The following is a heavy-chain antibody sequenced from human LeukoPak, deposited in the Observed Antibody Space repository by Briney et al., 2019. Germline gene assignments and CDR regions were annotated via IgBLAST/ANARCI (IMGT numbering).Heavy chain of an antibody. D-gene: IGHD3-22*01. CDR3: ATYYYDSSGYYFDY. J-gene: IGHJ4*02. CDR1: GYXFTDYY. CDR2: INPKSGGT. Sequence: ASVKVSCKASGYXFTDYYIHWVRQAPGQGLEWMGWINPKSGGTNSAQKFQGRVTMTRDTPISTAYMEVSRLRSDDTAVYYCATYYYDSSGYYFDYWGQGTLVTVSS. V-gene: IGHV1-2*02.